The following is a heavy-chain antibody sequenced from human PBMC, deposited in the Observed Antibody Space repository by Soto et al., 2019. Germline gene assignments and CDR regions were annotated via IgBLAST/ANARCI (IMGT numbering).Heavy chain of an antibody. CDR1: GFAFGGFT. CDR2: ISGSAART. V-gene: IGHV3-23*01. J-gene: IGHJ4*02. D-gene: IGHD6-13*01. Sequence: VQVLESGGCLVQPGGSLRLSCSVSGFAFGGFTMAWVSQAPGKGLECVSSISGSAARTYYADSVQGRFTISRDNSKSTLYLLMNSLRVEDTAEYYCTRGGVGTTGSCDFWGQGTLVAVSS. CDR3: TRGGVGTTGSCDF.